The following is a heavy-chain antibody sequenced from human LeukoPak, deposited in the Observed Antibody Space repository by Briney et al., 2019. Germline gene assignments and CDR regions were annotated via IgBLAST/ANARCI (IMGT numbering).Heavy chain of an antibody. D-gene: IGHD1-26*01. CDR1: GNSLSETS. Sequence: ASVKVSCQVSGNSLSETSIHWVRQAPGQWLEWMGGFDPEDGEPIFAQRFQGRFSMTEDTSADTAYMELSSLRPEDTAVYYCATADKWEPLDYWGQGTLVTVSS. CDR3: ATADKWEPLDY. J-gene: IGHJ4*02. V-gene: IGHV1-24*01. CDR2: FDPEDGEP.